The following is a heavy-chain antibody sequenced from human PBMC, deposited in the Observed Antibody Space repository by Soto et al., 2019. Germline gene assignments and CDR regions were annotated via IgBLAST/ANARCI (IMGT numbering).Heavy chain of an antibody. CDR2: ISSSSYI. Sequence: PGGSLRLSCAASGFTFSSYSMNWVRQAPGKGLEWVSSISSSSYIYYADSVKGRFTISRDNAKNSLYLQMNSLRAEDTAVYYCARDHSNSARGYFDWLLWGIFDYWGQGTLVTVSS. CDR1: GFTFSSYS. V-gene: IGHV3-21*01. CDR3: ARDHSNSARGYFDWLLWGIFDY. J-gene: IGHJ4*02. D-gene: IGHD3-9*01.